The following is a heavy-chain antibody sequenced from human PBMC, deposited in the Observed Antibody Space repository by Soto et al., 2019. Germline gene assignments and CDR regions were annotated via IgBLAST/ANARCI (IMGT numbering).Heavy chain of an antibody. V-gene: IGHV3-30-3*01. J-gene: IGHJ6*01. CDR2: ISYDGSNK. Sequence: QVQLVESGGGVVQPGRSLRLSCAASGSTFSSFAMHWVRQAPGKGLEWVAVISYDGSNKYYADSVKGRFTISRDNSKKTLYLQMNSLKAEDTAVYYCARDLESSGWSRGTYYYYGLDVW. D-gene: IGHD6-19*01. CDR1: GSTFSSFA. CDR3: ARDLESSGWSRGTYYYYGLDV.